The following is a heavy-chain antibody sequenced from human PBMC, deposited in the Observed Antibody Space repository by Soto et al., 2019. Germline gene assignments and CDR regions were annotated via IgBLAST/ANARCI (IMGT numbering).Heavy chain of an antibody. D-gene: IGHD2-15*01. CDR3: AKTKVVVAATSEDYYYMDV. J-gene: IGHJ6*03. CDR2: IYYSGST. Sequence: LSLTCTVSGGSISSYYWSWIRQPPGKGLEWIGYIYYSGSTNYNPSLKSRVTISVDTSKNQFSLKLSSVTAADTAVYYCAKTKVVVAATSEDYYYMDVWGKGTTVTVSS. V-gene: IGHV4-59*01. CDR1: GGSISSYY.